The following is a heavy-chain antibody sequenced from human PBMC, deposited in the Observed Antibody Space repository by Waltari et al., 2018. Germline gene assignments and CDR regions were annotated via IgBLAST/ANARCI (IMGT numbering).Heavy chain of an antibody. CDR2: INHSGST. D-gene: IGHD5-12*01. CDR1: GGSFSGYY. J-gene: IGHJ6*02. Sequence: VQLQQWGAGLLKPSETLSLTCAVYGGSFSGYYWSWIRHPPGQGLEWIGEINHSGSTNYNPSLKSRVTISVDTSKNQFSLKLSSVTAADTAVYYCARASVDIVATAYYYYGMDVWGQGTTVTVSS. V-gene: IGHV4-34*01. CDR3: ARASVDIVATAYYYYGMDV.